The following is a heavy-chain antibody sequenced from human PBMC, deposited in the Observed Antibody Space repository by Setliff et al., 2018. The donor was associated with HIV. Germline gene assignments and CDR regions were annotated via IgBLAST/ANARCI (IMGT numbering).Heavy chain of an antibody. CDR1: GDSISTYY. V-gene: IGHV4-4*09. Sequence: LSLTCTVSGDSISTYYWSWIRQPPGKGLEWIGYIYISGRTSYNPSLKSRVTISVDTSKNQFSLKLASVTAADTATYFCARGGAVTVMGIPSYYSFYGLDRWGQGTTVTVSS. J-gene: IGHJ6*02. CDR2: IYISGRT. CDR3: ARGGAVTVMGIPSYYSFYGLDR. D-gene: IGHD2-21*02.